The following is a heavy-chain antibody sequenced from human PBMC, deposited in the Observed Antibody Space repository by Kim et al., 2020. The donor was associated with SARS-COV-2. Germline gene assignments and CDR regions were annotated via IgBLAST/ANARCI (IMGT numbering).Heavy chain of an antibody. Sequence: GGSLRLSCTASGFTFGDYAMSWFRQAPGKGLEWVGFIRSKAYGGTTEYAASVKGRFTISRDDSKSIAYLQMNSLKTEDTAVYYCTREVNYDSSGYSSQDYWGQGTLVTVSS. V-gene: IGHV3-49*03. CDR2: IRSKAYGGTT. CDR1: GFTFGDYA. CDR3: TREVNYDSSGYSSQDY. J-gene: IGHJ4*02. D-gene: IGHD3-22*01.